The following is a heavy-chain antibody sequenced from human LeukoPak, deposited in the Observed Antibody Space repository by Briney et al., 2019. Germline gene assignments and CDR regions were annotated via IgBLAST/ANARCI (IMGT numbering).Heavy chain of an antibody. V-gene: IGHV3-33*06. Sequence: GISQRLFCGAWGLIFNISGMHCLRDSPGEAGEGLTVKWYDGNDKYYADFVKGRFTISRDNYKNTVYLEIKSLRGEDTAVYYCAKGYRGSGYRGNYIEYWGQGTLVTVSS. J-gene: IGHJ4*02. CDR2: KWYDGNDK. CDR1: GLIFNISG. CDR3: AKGYRGSGYRGNYIEY. D-gene: IGHD3-22*01.